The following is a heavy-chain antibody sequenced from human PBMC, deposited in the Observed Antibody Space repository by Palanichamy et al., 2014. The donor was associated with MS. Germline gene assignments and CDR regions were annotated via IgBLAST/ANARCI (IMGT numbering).Heavy chain of an antibody. CDR1: GFTFSSYE. J-gene: IGHJ6*02. Sequence: EVQLVESGGGLVQPGGSLRLSCAASGFTFSSYEMNWVRQAPGKGLEWVSYISSSGSTIYYADSVKGRFTISRDNAKNSLYLQMNSLRAEDTAVYYCARKRGSSWYGDYGMDVWGQGTTVTVPS. CDR3: ARKRGSSWYGDYGMDV. D-gene: IGHD6-13*01. V-gene: IGHV3-48*03. CDR2: ISSSGSTI.